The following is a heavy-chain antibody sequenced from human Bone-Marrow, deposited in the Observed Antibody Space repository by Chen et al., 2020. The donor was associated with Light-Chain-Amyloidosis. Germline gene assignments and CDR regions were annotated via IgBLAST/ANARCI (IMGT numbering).Heavy chain of an antibody. D-gene: IGHD5-12*01. CDR2: IYPDDSDA. V-gene: IGHV5-51*01. Sequence: EVQLEQSGPEVKKPGESLKISCKGSGYTFPNYWIGWVRQMPGKGLEWMGGIYPDDSDARYSPSFEGQVTISADKSITTAYLQWRSLKASDTAMYYCARRRDGYYFDYWGQGTLVTVSS. J-gene: IGHJ4*02. CDR1: GYTFPNYW. CDR3: ARRRDGYYFDY.